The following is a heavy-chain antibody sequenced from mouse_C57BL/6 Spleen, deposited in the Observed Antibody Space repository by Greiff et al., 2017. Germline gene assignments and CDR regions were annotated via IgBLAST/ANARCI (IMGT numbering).Heavy chain of an antibody. V-gene: IGHV1-62-2*01. CDR3: ASHDETGFYYGNDISAMDY. CDR2: FYPGSGSI. CDR1: GYTFTEYT. J-gene: IGHJ4*01. D-gene: IGHD2-2*01. Sequence: VQLQESGAELVKPGASVKLSCKASGYTFTEYTIHWVKQRSGQGLEWIGWFYPGSGSIKYNEKFKDKATLPADKSSSTIFMELSRLTSEDSAVYFCASHDETGFYYGNDISAMDYWGQGTSVTVSS.